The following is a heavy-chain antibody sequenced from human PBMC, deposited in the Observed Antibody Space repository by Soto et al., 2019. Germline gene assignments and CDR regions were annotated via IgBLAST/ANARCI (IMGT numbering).Heavy chain of an antibody. CDR1: GGSISSYY. CDR2: IYYSGST. V-gene: IGHV4-59*01. D-gene: IGHD3-10*01. CDR3: ARVVGSTPHYYGSGSYLNWFDP. Sequence: SETLSLTCTVSGGSISSYYWSWIRQPPGKGLEWIGYIYYSGSTNYNPSLKSRVTISVDTSKNQFSLKLSSVTAADTAVYYCARVVGSTPHYYGSGSYLNWFDPWGQGTLVTVSS. J-gene: IGHJ5*02.